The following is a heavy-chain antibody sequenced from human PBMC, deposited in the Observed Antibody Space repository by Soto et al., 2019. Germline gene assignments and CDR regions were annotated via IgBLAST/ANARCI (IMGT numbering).Heavy chain of an antibody. CDR1: GGSISSYY. CDR2: IYYSGST. V-gene: IGHV4-59*01. D-gene: IGHD3-10*01. CDR3: ARVVGSTPHYYGSGSYLNWFDP. Sequence: SETLSLTCTVSGGSISSYYWSWIRQPPGKGLEWIGYIYYSGSTNYNPSLKSRVTISVDTSKNQFSLKLSSVTAADTAVYYCARVVGSTPHYYGSGSYLNWFDPWGQGTLVTVSS. J-gene: IGHJ5*02.